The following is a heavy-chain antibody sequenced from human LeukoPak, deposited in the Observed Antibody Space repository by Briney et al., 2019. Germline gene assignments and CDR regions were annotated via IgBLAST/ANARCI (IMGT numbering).Heavy chain of an antibody. CDR3: ARDFRYSGSYHHWFDP. D-gene: IGHD1-26*01. CDR1: GFTFSAYS. CDR2: IMSGGTYI. J-gene: IGHJ5*02. Sequence: GGSLRLSCAAAGFTFSAYSINWVRQAPGRGLEWGSSIMSGGTYIYYADSVKGRFTIARVNAKNSLSLQMNSLRAEDTAVYYCARDFRYSGSYHHWFDPWGQGTLVTVSS. V-gene: IGHV3-21*01.